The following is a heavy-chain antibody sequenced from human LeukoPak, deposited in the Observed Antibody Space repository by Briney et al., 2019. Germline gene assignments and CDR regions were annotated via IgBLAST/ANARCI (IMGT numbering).Heavy chain of an antibody. J-gene: IGHJ6*03. CDR2: IYYSGST. Sequence: PSETLSLTCTVSGGSISSYYWSWIRQPPGKGLERIGYIYYSGSTNYNPSLKSRVTISVDTSKNQFSLKLSSVTAADTAVYYCARVTTWPYYYYYMDVWGKGTTVTVSS. D-gene: IGHD1-1*01. CDR3: ARVTTWPYYYYYMDV. CDR1: GGSISSYY. V-gene: IGHV4-59*01.